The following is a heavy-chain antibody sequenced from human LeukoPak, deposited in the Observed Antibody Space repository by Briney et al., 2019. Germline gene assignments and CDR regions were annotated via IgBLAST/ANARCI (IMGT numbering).Heavy chain of an antibody. V-gene: IGHV4-61*02. J-gene: IGHJ5*02. CDR2: IYTSGNT. CDR1: SGSISSGSYY. CDR3: ARAPSGSYYSNWFDP. Sequence: PSQTLSLTCTVSSGSISSGSYYWSWIRQPAGKGLEWIGRIYTSGNTNYNPSLKSRVTISVDTSKNQFSLKLSSVTAADTAVYYCARAPSGSYYSNWFDPWGQGTLVTFSS. D-gene: IGHD3-10*01.